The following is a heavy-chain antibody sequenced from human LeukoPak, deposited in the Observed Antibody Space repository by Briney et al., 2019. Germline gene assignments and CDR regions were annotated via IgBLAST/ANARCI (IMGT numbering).Heavy chain of an antibody. Sequence: GGSLRLSCAASGFTFSGSALHWVRQASGKGLEWVGRIRSTANGYATAYAASVKGRFTISRDDSKNTAYLQMDSLKTEDTAVYFCARDLYDTKYGIGYFDPWGHGTLVTVSS. CDR2: IRSTANGYAT. CDR1: GFTFSGSA. V-gene: IGHV3-73*01. J-gene: IGHJ5*02. CDR3: ARDLYDTKYGIGYFDP. D-gene: IGHD3-3*01.